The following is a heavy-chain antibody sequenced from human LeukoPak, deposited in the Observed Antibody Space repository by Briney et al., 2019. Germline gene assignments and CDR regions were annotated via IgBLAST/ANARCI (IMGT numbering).Heavy chain of an antibody. J-gene: IGHJ5*02. V-gene: IGHV4-4*09. Sequence: PSETLSLTCSVSGGSISGYYWSWVRQPPGKGLEWIGYIYTSGSTKYNPSLKSRVTISVDTSKNQFSLKLSSVTAADTAVYYCATTTTIASWFDPWGQGTLVTVSS. CDR1: GGSISGYY. CDR3: ATTTTIASWFDP. CDR2: IYTSGST. D-gene: IGHD2-21*01.